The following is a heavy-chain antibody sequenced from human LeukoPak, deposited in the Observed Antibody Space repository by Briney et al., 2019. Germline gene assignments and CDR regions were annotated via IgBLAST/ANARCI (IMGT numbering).Heavy chain of an antibody. CDR3: ARDCSSWYVRFHYYYYMDV. V-gene: IGHV1-2*02. Sequence: ASVKVSCKASGYTFTGYYMHWVRQAPGQGLEWMGWINPNSGGTNYAQKFQGRVTMTRDTSISTAYMELSRLRSDDTAVYYCARDCSSWYVRFHYYYYMDVWGKGTTVTVSS. CDR1: GYTFTGYY. CDR2: INPNSGGT. J-gene: IGHJ6*03. D-gene: IGHD6-13*01.